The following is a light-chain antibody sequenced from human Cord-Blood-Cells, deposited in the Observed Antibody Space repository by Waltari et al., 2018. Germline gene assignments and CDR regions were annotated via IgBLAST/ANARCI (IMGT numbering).Light chain of an antibody. V-gene: IGKV3-20*01. J-gene: IGKJ1*01. CDR2: GAA. Sequence: EIVLTQPPGTPCLSQGERDTLSCMASQSVSSSYLAWYQQKPGQAPRLLIYGAASRATGIPDGFRGSGSGTDFTLTISRLEPEDFAVYYCQQYGSSPWTFGQGTKVEIK. CDR3: QQYGSSPWT. CDR1: QSVSSSY.